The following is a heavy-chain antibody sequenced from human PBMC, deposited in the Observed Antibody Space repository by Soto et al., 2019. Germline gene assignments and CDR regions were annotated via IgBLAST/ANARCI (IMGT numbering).Heavy chain of an antibody. J-gene: IGHJ4*02. CDR1: GFSFNYYW. CDR2: MNGDGTST. D-gene: IGHD7-27*01. CDR3: VSQPHWARPFES. Sequence: EVQLVESGGGLVQPGGSLRLSCAASGFSFNYYWMHWVRQVPGKGLVWVSRMNGDGTSTDYADSVKGRFTISRDNAKNTLYLQMNSLRTEDTGVYYCVSQPHWARPFESWGQGTLVNVSS. V-gene: IGHV3-74*01.